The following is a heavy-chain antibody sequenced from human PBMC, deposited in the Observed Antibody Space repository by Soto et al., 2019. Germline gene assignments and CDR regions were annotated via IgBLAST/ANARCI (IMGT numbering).Heavy chain of an antibody. CDR1: GFTFRNLA. D-gene: IGHD2-21*01. J-gene: IGHJ6*03. V-gene: IGHV3-23*01. CDR3: AKGSDSAGGAIVVVYFLDV. Sequence: VSGFTFRNLAVSWVSKKQGKGLEWVSAISGSGGSTFYADSVKGRFTISRDNSKNTLYLQINSLRAEDTAVYYCAKGSDSAGGAIVVVYFLDVWGKGSTVTGFS. CDR2: ISGSGGST.